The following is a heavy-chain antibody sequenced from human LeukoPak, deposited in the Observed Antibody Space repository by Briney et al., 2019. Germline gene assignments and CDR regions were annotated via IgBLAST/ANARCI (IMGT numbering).Heavy chain of an antibody. J-gene: IGHJ5*02. CDR2: ISPYNGYT. V-gene: IGHV1-18*01. D-gene: IGHD2-2*01. Sequence: ASVKVSCKVSGYTFTNYGIGWVRQAPGQGLEWVGWISPYNGYTKYAQRLQGRVTMTTDTSTTTAYLELRSLRPDDTALYYCARDLSGVPAATQGYFDPWGQGTLVTVSS. CDR3: ARDLSGVPAATQGYFDP. CDR1: GYTFTNYG.